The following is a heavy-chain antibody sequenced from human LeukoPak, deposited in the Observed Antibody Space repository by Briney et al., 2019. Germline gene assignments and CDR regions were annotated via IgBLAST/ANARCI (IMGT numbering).Heavy chain of an antibody. Sequence: ASVTVSRKASGYTFTSYGISWVRQAPGQGLEWMGWISAYNGNTNYAQKLQGRVTMTTDTSTSTAYMELRSLRSDDTAVYYCARAGATSSGYYYVGTDYWGQGTLVTVSS. CDR3: ARAGATSSGYYYVGTDY. J-gene: IGHJ4*02. CDR1: GYTFTSYG. CDR2: ISAYNGNT. D-gene: IGHD3-22*01. V-gene: IGHV1-18*01.